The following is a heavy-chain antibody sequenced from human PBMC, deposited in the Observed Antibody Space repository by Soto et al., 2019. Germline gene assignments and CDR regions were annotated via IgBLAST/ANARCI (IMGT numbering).Heavy chain of an antibody. D-gene: IGHD2-15*01. CDR1: GFTFSSYA. Sequence: EVQMLESGGGLVQPGGSLRLSCAASGFTFSSYAMNWVRQAPGKGLEWVSGIGGSGGSTFYADSVKGRFTISRDNSKNTLYLQMNSLRADDTAVYYCAKGRCSGGTCYSDYWGQGTLVTVSS. CDR3: AKGRCSGGTCYSDY. CDR2: IGGSGGST. J-gene: IGHJ4*02. V-gene: IGHV3-23*01.